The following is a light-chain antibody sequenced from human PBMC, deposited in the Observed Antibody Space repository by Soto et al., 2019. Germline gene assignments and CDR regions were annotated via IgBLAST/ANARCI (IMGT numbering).Light chain of an antibody. J-gene: IGLJ1*01. V-gene: IGLV1-44*01. CDR2: NNN. CDR3: AAWDDSLDGFYV. Sequence: QSVLTQPPSASGTPGQRVTISCSGSSSNIGTNTVNWYLQLPGTAPKLLMYNNNQRPSGVPERFSGSKSGTSASLAIGGLXXXXXXXXYCAAWDDSLDGFYVFGSGTKLTVL. CDR1: SSNIGTNT.